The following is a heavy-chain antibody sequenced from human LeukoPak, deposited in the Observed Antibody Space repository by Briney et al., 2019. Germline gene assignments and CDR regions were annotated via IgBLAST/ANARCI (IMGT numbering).Heavy chain of an antibody. V-gene: IGHV1-2*02. J-gene: IGHJ4*02. CDR2: INPNSGGT. CDR3: SRETSSVATIGPMGY. D-gene: IGHD5-12*01. CDR1: GYTFTCNY. Sequence: ASVKVSCKASGYTFTCNYTHWVRQAPGQGLEWMGWINPNSGGTNYAQKFQGRVTMTRNTSIRTAYMELSRLRSDDRAVYYCSRETSSVATIGPMGYWGQGPVVTVSS.